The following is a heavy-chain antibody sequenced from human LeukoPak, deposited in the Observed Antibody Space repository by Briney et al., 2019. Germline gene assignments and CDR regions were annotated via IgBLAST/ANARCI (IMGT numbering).Heavy chain of an antibody. Sequence: ASVKVSCKASGYTFIRYYMHWVRQAPGQALEWMGIINPSGGSTSYAQKFQGRVTMTRDTSTSTVYMELSRLRSEDTAVYYCARGGYGDRIDYWGQGTLVSVSS. V-gene: IGHV1-46*01. J-gene: IGHJ4*02. CDR2: INPSGGST. D-gene: IGHD4-17*01. CDR3: ARGGYGDRIDY. CDR1: GYTFIRYY.